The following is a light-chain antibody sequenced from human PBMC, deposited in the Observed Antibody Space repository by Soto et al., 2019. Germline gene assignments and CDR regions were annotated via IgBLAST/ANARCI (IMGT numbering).Light chain of an antibody. V-gene: IGKV3-15*01. Sequence: EIVMTQSPATLSVSPGERATLSCRAGQSVSGNLAWHQQKPGQAPRLLMYGASIRATDIPDRFSGSGSGTEFTLTISSLQSGDFAVYYCQQYNKWPWTFGQGTKVDIK. CDR3: QQYNKWPWT. CDR1: QSVSGN. J-gene: IGKJ1*01. CDR2: GAS.